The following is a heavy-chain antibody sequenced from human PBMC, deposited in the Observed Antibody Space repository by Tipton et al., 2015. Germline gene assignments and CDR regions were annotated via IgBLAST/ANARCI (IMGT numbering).Heavy chain of an antibody. Sequence: LRLSCSVSGGSVSSANYYWSWIRQSPGKGLEWIGSLYFSGSTYYNPSLKSRVTISIDRFKNQFSLKLTSVTAADTAVYYCACQDYDSLTRDYQTVDYWGQGTLVTVSS. V-gene: IGHV4-39*01. CDR3: ACQDYDSLTRDYQTVDY. CDR1: GGSVSSANYY. J-gene: IGHJ4*02. CDR2: LYFSGST. D-gene: IGHD3-9*01.